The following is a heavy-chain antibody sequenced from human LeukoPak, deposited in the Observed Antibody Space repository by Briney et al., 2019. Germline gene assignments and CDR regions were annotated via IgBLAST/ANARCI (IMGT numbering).Heavy chain of an antibody. CDR2: IYYSGTA. CDR1: GGSTSSSSYY. Sequence: NPSETLSLTCTVSGGSTSSSSYYWGWIRQPPGKGLEWIGSIYYSGTAYYNPSLESRVTISVDTSKNQFSLKLSSVTAADTAVYYCARNTAFDIWGQGTMVTVSS. V-gene: IGHV4-39*01. CDR3: ARNTAFDI. J-gene: IGHJ3*02.